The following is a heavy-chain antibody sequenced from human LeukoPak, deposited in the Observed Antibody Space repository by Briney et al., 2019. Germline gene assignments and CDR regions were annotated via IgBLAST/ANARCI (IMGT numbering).Heavy chain of an antibody. CDR3: ARVSCSGGSCYEFDY. CDR2: INPNSGGT. J-gene: IGHJ4*02. D-gene: IGHD2-15*01. Sequence: ASVKVSCKASGYIFTGYYMHWVRQAPGQGLEWMGWINPNSGGTNYAQKFQGWVTMTRDTSISTAYMELSRLRSDDTAVYYCARVSCSGGSCYEFDYWGQGTLVTVSS. V-gene: IGHV1-2*04. CDR1: GYIFTGYY.